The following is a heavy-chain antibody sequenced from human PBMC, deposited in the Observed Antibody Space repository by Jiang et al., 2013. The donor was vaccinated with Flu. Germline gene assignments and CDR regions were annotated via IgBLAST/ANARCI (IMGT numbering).Heavy chain of an antibody. CDR1: GGTFSNV. CDR3: ARDSSSEAYPLLLYYFDL. CDR2: FIPIFGTA. V-gene: IGHV1-69*01. Sequence: QLVESGAEVRKPGSSVKVSCKASGGTFSNVISWVRQAPGQGLEWMGGFIPIFGTAHYAQKFQGRLTISADASTSTAYMELSSLRSEDTAVYYCARDSSSEAYPLLLYYFDLWGRGTLVTVSS. J-gene: IGHJ2*01. D-gene: IGHD2-21*01.